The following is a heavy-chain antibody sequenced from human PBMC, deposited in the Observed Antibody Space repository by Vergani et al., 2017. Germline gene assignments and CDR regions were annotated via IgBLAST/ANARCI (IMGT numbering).Heavy chain of an antibody. CDR2: IIPIFGTA. CDR1: GGTFSSYA. V-gene: IGHV1-69*01. CDR3: ARDTVGATDYYYYYYMDV. D-gene: IGHD1-26*01. J-gene: IGHJ6*03. Sequence: HVQLVQSGAEVKKPGSSVKVSCKASGGTFSSYAISWVRQAPGQGLEWMGGIIPIFGTANYAQKFQGRVTITADESTSTAYMELSSLRSEDTAVYYCARDTVGATDYYYYYYMDVWGKGTTVTVSS.